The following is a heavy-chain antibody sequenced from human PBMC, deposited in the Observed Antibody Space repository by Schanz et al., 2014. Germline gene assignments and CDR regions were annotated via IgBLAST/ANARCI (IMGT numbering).Heavy chain of an antibody. V-gene: IGHV1-18*04. CDR3: ARDRRFFDRDDLYYFDS. CDR2: ISAYNGNT. CDR1: GFNFNNYD. Sequence: QVQLVQSGAEVKKPGASVKVSCTASGFNFNNYDINWVRQATGQGLEWMGWISAYNGNTKYPQKLQGRVTMTTDTSTSTAYMELRSLRSDDTAVYYCARDRRFFDRDDLYYFDSWGQGTLVTVSS. J-gene: IGHJ4*02. D-gene: IGHD3-3*01.